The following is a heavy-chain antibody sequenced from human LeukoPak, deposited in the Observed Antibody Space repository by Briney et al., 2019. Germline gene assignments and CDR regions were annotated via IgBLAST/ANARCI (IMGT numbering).Heavy chain of an antibody. Sequence: ASVKVSCKASGYTFTTSGITWVRQAPGQGLEWMGWISAYNGDINYAQKFQGRVTMSSDASTSTSYMELRSLRSDDTAVYFCARDVGSAWYRTLDYWGQGTLVTVSS. CDR1: GYTFTTSG. CDR3: ARDVGSAWYRTLDY. CDR2: ISAYNGDI. V-gene: IGHV1-18*01. D-gene: IGHD6-19*01. J-gene: IGHJ4*02.